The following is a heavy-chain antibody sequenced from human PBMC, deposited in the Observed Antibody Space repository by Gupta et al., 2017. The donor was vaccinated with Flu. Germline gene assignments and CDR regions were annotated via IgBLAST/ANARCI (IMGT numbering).Heavy chain of an antibody. J-gene: IGHJ3*02. Sequence: EVQLLESGGGLVQPGWALRLSCAASGFIFSSYAMSWVRQAHGKGLDWVSAISGGSPSTYYADSVKGRFTISRDNPRNTLDLQMNSLGGEDTAVYYCAKDRAAAYYYDSSGYYRSHDAFDIWGQGTMVTVSS. CDR1: GFIFSSYA. V-gene: IGHV3-23*01. CDR2: ISGGSPST. D-gene: IGHD3-22*01. CDR3: AKDRAAAYYYDSSGYYRSHDAFDI.